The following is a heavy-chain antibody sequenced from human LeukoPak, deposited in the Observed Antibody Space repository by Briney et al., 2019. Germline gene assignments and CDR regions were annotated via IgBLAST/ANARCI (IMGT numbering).Heavy chain of an antibody. Sequence: SETLSLTCTVSGGSISSSSYYWGWIRQPPGKGLEWIGSIYYSGSTYYNPSLKSRVTISVDTSKNQFSLKLSSVTAADTAVYYCARAGVAAAGPLDYWGQGTLVTVSS. J-gene: IGHJ4*02. D-gene: IGHD6-13*01. CDR3: ARAGVAAAGPLDY. V-gene: IGHV4-39*07. CDR2: IYYSGST. CDR1: GGSISSSSYY.